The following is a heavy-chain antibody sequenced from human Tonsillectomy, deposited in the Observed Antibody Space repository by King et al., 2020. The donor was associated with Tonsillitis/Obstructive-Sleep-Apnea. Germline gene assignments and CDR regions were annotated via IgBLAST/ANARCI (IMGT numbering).Heavy chain of an antibody. CDR3: ARLSSYDSSGYSFDP. Sequence: QLQESGPGLVKPSETLSLTCTVSGGSISSSSYYWGWIRQPPGKGLEWIGSIYYSGSTYYNPSPKSRVTISVDTSKNQFSLKLSSVTAADTAVYYCARLSSYDSSGYSFDPWGQGTLVTVSS. CDR2: IYYSGST. V-gene: IGHV4-39*01. CDR1: GGSISSSSYY. D-gene: IGHD3-22*01. J-gene: IGHJ5*02.